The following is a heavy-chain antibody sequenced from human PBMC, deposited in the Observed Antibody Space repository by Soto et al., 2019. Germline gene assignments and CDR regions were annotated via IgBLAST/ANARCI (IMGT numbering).Heavy chain of an antibody. D-gene: IGHD6-13*01. CDR1: GGSFSGYY. J-gene: IGHJ4*02. CDR3: ARSSSWILFDY. Sequence: SETLSLTCAVYGGSFSGYYWSWIRQPPGKGLEWIGEINHSGSTNYNPSLKSRVTISVDTSKNQFSLKLSSVTAADTAVYYCARSSSWILFDYWGQGTLVTVSS. CDR2: INHSGST. V-gene: IGHV4-34*01.